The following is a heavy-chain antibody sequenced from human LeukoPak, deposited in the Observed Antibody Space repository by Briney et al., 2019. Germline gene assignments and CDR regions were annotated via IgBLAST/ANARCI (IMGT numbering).Heavy chain of an antibody. CDR1: GFTFSSYA. Sequence: GGSLRLSCAASGFTFSSYAMSWVRQAPGKGLEWVSAISGSGGSTYYADSVKGRFTISRDNSKNTLYLQMNSLRAEDTAVYYCAKGTAMAKYYYYGMDVWGQGTTVTVSS. CDR2: ISGSGGST. CDR3: AKGTAMAKYYYYGMDV. J-gene: IGHJ6*02. D-gene: IGHD5-18*01. V-gene: IGHV3-23*01.